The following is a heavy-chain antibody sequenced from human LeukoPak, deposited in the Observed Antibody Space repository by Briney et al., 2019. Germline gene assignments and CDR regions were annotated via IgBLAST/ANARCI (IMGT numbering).Heavy chain of an antibody. Sequence: PSETLSLTCTVSGGSISSSSYYWGWIRQPPGKGLEWIGSIYYSGSTYYNPSLKSRVTISVDTSKNQFSLKLSSVTAADTAVYYCARGVISGSYYQGYYFDYWGQGTLVTVSS. D-gene: IGHD1-26*01. CDR1: GGSISSSSYY. CDR3: ARGVISGSYYQGYYFDY. V-gene: IGHV4-39*01. J-gene: IGHJ4*02. CDR2: IYYSGST.